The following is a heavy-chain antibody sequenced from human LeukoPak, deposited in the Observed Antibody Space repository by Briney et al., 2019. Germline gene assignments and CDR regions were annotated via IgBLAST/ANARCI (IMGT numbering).Heavy chain of an antibody. CDR1: GFTFSSYS. Sequence: GGSLRLSCAASGFTFSSYSMNWVRQAPGKGLVWVSRINSDGTSSIYADSVKGRFTGSRDNAKNTVYLQMNSLRAEDTSVYYCARGYYGAFDIWGQGTMVTVSS. J-gene: IGHJ3*02. CDR3: ARGYYGAFDI. CDR2: INSDGTSS. D-gene: IGHD1-26*01. V-gene: IGHV3-74*01.